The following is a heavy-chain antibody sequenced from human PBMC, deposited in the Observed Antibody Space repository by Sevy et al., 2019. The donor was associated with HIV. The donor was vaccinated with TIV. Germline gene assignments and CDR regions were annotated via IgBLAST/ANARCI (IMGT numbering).Heavy chain of an antibody. CDR1: GLTFSDYY. CDR3: VGRRYSYTYSWSYHFDY. J-gene: IGHJ4*02. V-gene: IGHV3-11*01. CDR2: ISSSGTTL. D-gene: IGHD5-18*01. Sequence: GGSLRLSCAASGLTFSDYYMSWIRQAPGKGLEWLSYISSSGTTLYSADSVKGRLAISRDNAKNSLYLQMNSRRAEDTAVYFCVGRRYSYTYSWSYHFDYWGQGALVTVSS.